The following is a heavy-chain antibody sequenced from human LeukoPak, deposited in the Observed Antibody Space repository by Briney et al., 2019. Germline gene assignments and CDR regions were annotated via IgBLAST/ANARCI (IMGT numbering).Heavy chain of an antibody. V-gene: IGHV3-21*01. CDR2: ISSSSSYI. CDR1: GFTFSSYS. J-gene: IGHJ4*02. D-gene: IGHD2-2*01. CDR3: ARGLRGHCSSTSCHPNDY. Sequence: GGSLRLSCAASGFTFSSYSMNWVRQAPGKGLEWVSSISSSSSYIYYADSVKCRFTISRDNAKNSLYLQMNSLRAEDTAVYYCARGLRGHCSSTSCHPNDYWGQGTLVTVSS.